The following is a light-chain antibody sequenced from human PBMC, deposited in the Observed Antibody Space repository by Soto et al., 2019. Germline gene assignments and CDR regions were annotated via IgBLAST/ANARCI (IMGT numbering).Light chain of an antibody. CDR3: QRYYSGPPL. J-gene: IGKJ3*01. CDR1: QGITNH. CDR2: AAS. V-gene: IGKV1-27*01. Sequence: DNQMTQSPSSLSASVGDRVTITCRASQGITNHLAWYQQRPGKVPYLLIYAASTLQSGVPSRFSGSGSGTDCTLTISSLQPEDVATYYCQRYYSGPPLFGPGTKVDIK.